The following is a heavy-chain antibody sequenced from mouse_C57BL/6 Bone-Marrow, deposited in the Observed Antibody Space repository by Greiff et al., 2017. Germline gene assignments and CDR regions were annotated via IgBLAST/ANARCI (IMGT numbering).Heavy chain of an antibody. V-gene: IGHV1-19*01. Sequence: EVQLQESGPVLVKPGASVKMSCKASGYTFTDYYMNWVKQSHGKSLEWIGVINPYNGGTSYNQKFKGKATLTVDKSSSTAYMEINSLTSEDSAVYYGARETAQATDAMDYWGQGTSVTVSS. CDR2: INPYNGGT. CDR1: GYTFTDYY. CDR3: ARETAQATDAMDY. J-gene: IGHJ4*01. D-gene: IGHD3-2*02.